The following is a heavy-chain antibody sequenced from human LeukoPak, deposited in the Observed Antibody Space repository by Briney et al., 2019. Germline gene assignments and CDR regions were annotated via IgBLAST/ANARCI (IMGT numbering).Heavy chain of an antibody. CDR3: ARDRSGYLFDY. D-gene: IGHD3-3*01. CDR2: ISSGGSTI. Sequence: PGGSLRLSCAASGFTFSSYEMNWVRQAPGKGLEWVSYISSGGSTIYYADSVKGRFTISRDNAKNSLYLQMNSLRAEDTAVYYCARDRSGYLFDYWGQGTLVTVSS. J-gene: IGHJ4*02. CDR1: GFTFSSYE. V-gene: IGHV3-48*03.